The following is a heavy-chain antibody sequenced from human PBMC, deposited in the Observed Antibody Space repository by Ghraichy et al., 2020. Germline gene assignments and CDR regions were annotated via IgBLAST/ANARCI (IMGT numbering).Heavy chain of an antibody. CDR1: GGSISSGGYY. D-gene: IGHD2-2*01. CDR3: ARDMGVRSCSSTSCYQYAFDI. CDR2: IYYSGST. J-gene: IGHJ3*02. Sequence: SETLSLTCTVSGGSISSGGYYWSWIRQHPGKGLEWIGYIYYSGSTYYNPSLKSRVTISVDTSKNQFSLKLSSVTAADTAVYYCARDMGVRSCSSTSCYQYAFDIWGQGTMVTVSS. V-gene: IGHV4-31*03.